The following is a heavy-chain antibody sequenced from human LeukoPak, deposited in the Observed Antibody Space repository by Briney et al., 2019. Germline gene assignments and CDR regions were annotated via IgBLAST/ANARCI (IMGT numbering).Heavy chain of an antibody. CDR3: AKDRGRYYDSSGFYWGYYFDS. J-gene: IGHJ4*02. D-gene: IGHD3-22*01. CDR2: ISGTGGST. V-gene: IGHV3-23*01. CDR1: GFTFSTYA. Sequence: SGGSLRLSCAASGFTFSTYAVNWVRQAPGKGLERVSTISGTGGSTYYADSVKGRFTISRDNSKNTLYLQMSSLRAEDTAVYYCAKDRGRYYDSSGFYWGYYFDSWGQGILVTVST.